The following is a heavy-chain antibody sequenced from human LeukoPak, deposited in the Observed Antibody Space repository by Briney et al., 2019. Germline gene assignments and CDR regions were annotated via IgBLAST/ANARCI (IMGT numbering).Heavy chain of an antibody. CDR2: INWNGGST. D-gene: IGHD3-3*01. V-gene: IGHV3-20*04. Sequence: GGSLRLSCAASGFTFDDYGMSWVRQAPGKGLEWVSGINWNGGSTGYADSVKGRFTISRDNAKNSLYLLMNSLRAEDTAVYYCARGDPDISFGVVGDAFDIWGQGTMVTVSS. CDR1: GFTFDDYG. J-gene: IGHJ3*02. CDR3: ARGDPDISFGVVGDAFDI.